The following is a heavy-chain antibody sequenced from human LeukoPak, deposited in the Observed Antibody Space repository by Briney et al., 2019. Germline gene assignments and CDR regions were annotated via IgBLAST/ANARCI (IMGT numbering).Heavy chain of an antibody. V-gene: IGHV4-30-4*01. D-gene: IGHD4-17*01. Sequence: SETLSLTCTVSGGSISSSGYYWSWIRQPPGMGLEWIGYIHYSGATYYNPSLKSRVTLSVDTSKNQFSLRLTSVTAADTAVYYCATKPNGDYYFDYWGQGTLVTVSS. J-gene: IGHJ4*02. CDR3: ATKPNGDYYFDY. CDR1: GGSISSSGYY. CDR2: IHYSGAT.